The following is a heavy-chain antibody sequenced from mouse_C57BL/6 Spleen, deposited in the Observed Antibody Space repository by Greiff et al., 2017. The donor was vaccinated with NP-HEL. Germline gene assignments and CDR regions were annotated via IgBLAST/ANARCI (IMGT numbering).Heavy chain of an antibody. CDR2: ISSGSSTI. CDR1: GFTFSDYG. Sequence: EVMLVESGGGLVKPGGSLKLSCAASGFTFSDYGMHWVRQAPEKGLEWVAYISSGSSTIYYADTVKGRFTISRDNAKNTLFLQMTSLRSEDTAMFYGARPPLQKAMDYWGQGTSVTVSS. J-gene: IGHJ4*01. V-gene: IGHV5-17*01. CDR3: ARPPLQKAMDY.